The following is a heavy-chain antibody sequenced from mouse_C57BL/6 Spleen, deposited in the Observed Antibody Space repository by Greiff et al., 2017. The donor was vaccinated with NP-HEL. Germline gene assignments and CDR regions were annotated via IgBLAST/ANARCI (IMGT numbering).Heavy chain of an antibody. Sequence: QVQLQQPGAELVKPGASVKMSCKASGYTFTSYWITWVKQRPGQGLEWIGDIYPGSGSTNYNEKFKSKATLTVDTSSSPAYMQLSSLTSEDSAVYYCAREGGSSGRFAYWGQGTLVTVSA. CDR3: AREGGSSGRFAY. J-gene: IGHJ3*01. CDR2: IYPGSGST. D-gene: IGHD3-2*02. V-gene: IGHV1-55*01. CDR1: GYTFTSYW.